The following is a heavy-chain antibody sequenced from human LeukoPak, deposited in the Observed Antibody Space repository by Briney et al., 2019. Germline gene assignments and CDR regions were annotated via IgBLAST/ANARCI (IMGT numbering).Heavy chain of an antibody. CDR2: IYHSGAT. V-gene: IGHV4-4*02. CDR3: ATHSAAGNLYFNWFDP. J-gene: IGHJ5*02. CDR1: GGSISSSSSIC. Sequence: SETLSLTCAVSGGSISSSSSICWTWVRQPPGKGLEWIGEIYHSGATNYNPSLKSRVTMLLDKSKNQFSLKLNSVTAADTAVYYCATHSAAGNLYFNWFDPWGQGTLVTVSS. D-gene: IGHD6-13*01.